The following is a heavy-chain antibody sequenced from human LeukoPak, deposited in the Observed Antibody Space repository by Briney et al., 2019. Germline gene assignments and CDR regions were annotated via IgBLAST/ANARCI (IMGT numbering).Heavy chain of an antibody. Sequence: SESLSLTCAVYGGSFSGYYWSWIRQPPGKGLEWIGEINHSGSTYYNPSLKSRVTISVDTSKNQFSLKLSSVTAADTAVYYCARTRYYYNSRSYGAPYYFDYWGQGTLVTVSS. CDR2: INHSGST. V-gene: IGHV4-34*01. D-gene: IGHD3-10*01. J-gene: IGHJ4*02. CDR1: GGSFSGYY. CDR3: ARTRYYYNSRSYGAPYYFDY.